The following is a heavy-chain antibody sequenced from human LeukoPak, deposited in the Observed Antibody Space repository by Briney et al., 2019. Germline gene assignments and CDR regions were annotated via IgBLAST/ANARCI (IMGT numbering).Heavy chain of an antibody. J-gene: IGHJ4*02. D-gene: IGHD6-13*01. CDR3: ARMRGAAAVTGDY. V-gene: IGHV4-39*01. CDR1: GGSISSSSYY. Sequence: SETLSLTCTVSGGSISSSSYYWGWIRQPPGKGLEWLGSIYYSGSNYYNPSLKSRVTISVDTSKNQFSLKLSSVTAADTAVYYCARMRGAAAVTGDYWGQGTLVTVSS. CDR2: IYYSGSN.